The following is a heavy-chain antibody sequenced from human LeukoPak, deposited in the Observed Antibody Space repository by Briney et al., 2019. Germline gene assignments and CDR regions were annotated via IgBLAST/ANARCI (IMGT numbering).Heavy chain of an antibody. D-gene: IGHD6-19*01. J-gene: IGHJ6*04. CDR3: ASRVAVAGTYYYYGMDV. Sequence: SVKVSCKASGGTFSSFAVSWVRQAPGQGLEWMGGIIPLFDTTNYAQKFQGRVTISADKSTSTIYMEMSSLRSEDTAVYYCASRVAVAGTYYYYGMDVWGKGTTVTVSS. CDR2: IIPLFDTT. V-gene: IGHV1-69*06. CDR1: GGTFSSFA.